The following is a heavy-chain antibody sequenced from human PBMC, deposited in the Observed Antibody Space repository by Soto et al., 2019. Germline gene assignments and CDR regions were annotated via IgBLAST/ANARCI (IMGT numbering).Heavy chain of an antibody. CDR1: GFSLSTRGVG. V-gene: IGHV2-5*02. J-gene: IGHJ4*02. CDR2: IFWDDDK. D-gene: IGHD5-12*01. Sequence: QITLKESGPTLVKPTQTLTLTCSVSGFSLSTRGVGVGGIRQPPGKALEWLALIFWDDDKWYSPSLRSRLTITEDTSTNQVVLTMPNMDPVDTATYYCAHRSRGYAYYLDQRCQGTLVTVSS. CDR3: AHRSRGYAYYLDQ.